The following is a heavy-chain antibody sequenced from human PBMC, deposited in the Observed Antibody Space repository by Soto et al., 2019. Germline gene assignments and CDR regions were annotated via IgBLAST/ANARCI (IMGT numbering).Heavy chain of an antibody. CDR1: GFTFSSYG. V-gene: IGHV3-30*03. D-gene: IGHD3-16*02. J-gene: IGHJ4*02. Sequence: GGSLRLSCAASGFTFSSYGMHWVRQAPGKGLEWVAVISYDGSNKYYADSVKGRFTISRDNSKNTLYLQMNSLRAEDTAVYYCASTIKFPYSYDYVWGSYRLDYWGQGTLVTVSS. CDR2: ISYDGSNK. CDR3: ASTIKFPYSYDYVWGSYRLDY.